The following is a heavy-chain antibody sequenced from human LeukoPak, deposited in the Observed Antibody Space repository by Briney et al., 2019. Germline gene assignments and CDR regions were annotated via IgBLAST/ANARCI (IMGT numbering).Heavy chain of an antibody. J-gene: IGHJ4*02. V-gene: IGHV4-59*01. Sequence: SETLSLTCTVSGGSISSYYWSWIRQPPGKGLEWIGYIYYSGSTNYNPSLKSRVTISVDTSKNQFSLKLSSVTAADTAVYFCARVPRTTVGATAPDFWGQGTLAIVSS. CDR1: GGSISSYY. CDR3: ARVPRTTVGATAPDF. D-gene: IGHD1-26*01. CDR2: IYYSGST.